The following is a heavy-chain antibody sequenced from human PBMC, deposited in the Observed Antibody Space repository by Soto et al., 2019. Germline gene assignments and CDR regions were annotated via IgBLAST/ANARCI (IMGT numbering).Heavy chain of an antibody. Sequence: GASVKVSCKASGYTFTSYAMHWVRQAPGQRLEWMGWINAGNGNTKYSQKFQGRVTITRDTSASTAYMELSSLRSEDTAVYYCARGDIVATILGVVLGKVYDYWGQGTLVTVSS. CDR3: ARGDIVATILGVVLGKVYDY. CDR1: GYTFTSYA. CDR2: INAGNGNT. J-gene: IGHJ4*02. D-gene: IGHD5-12*01. V-gene: IGHV1-3*01.